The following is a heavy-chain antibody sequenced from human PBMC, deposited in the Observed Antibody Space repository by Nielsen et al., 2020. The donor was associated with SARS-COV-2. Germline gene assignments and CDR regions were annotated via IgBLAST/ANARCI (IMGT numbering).Heavy chain of an antibody. V-gene: IGHV1-3*01. Sequence: ASVKVSCKASGYTFSENSIHWVRQAPGQRLEWLGWISAADIHTRLSEKFQHRLTFTKDTSASTVYMELRSLTSEDTAVYYCARHDYGGNSPIDSWGQGTLLTVSS. CDR2: ISAADIHT. CDR1: GYTFSENS. CDR3: ARHDYGGNSPIDS. D-gene: IGHD4-23*01. J-gene: IGHJ4*02.